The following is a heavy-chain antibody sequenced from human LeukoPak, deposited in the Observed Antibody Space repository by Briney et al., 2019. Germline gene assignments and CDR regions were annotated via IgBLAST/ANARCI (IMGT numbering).Heavy chain of an antibody. J-gene: IGHJ4*02. CDR2: IKRESDGETT. CDR3: TTSGGNWDYFDY. CDR1: GFYFINSW. Sequence: PGGSLRLSCAGSGFYFINSWISWVRQPPGKGLEWVGHIKRESDGETTDYVAPVKGRFTISRDDSKNTVYQQMNSLRIEDTGVYYCTTSGGNWDYFDYWGQGTLVTVSS. V-gene: IGHV3-15*01. D-gene: IGHD7-27*01.